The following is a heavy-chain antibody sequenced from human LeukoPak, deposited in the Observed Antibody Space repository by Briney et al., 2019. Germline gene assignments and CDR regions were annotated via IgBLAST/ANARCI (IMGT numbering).Heavy chain of an antibody. CDR3: AEDLDDYGAGLNWFDP. J-gene: IGHJ5*02. CDR1: GFTFSSYA. CDR2: ISGSGGST. V-gene: IGHV3-23*01. Sequence: PGGSLRLSCAASGFTFSSYAMSWVRQAPGKGLEWVSAISGSGGSTYYADSVKGRFTISRDNSKNTLYLQMNSLRAEDTAVYYCAEDLDDYGAGLNWFDPWGQGTLVTVSS. D-gene: IGHD4-17*01.